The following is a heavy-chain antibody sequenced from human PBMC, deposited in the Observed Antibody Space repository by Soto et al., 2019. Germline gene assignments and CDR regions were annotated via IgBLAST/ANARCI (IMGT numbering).Heavy chain of an antibody. V-gene: IGHV1-18*01. Sequence: ASVKVSCKASGYTFFTYDISWVRQAPGQGLEWMGWISTYSGDTKYAQKFQGRVTMTTDTSTTTAYLELRSLRSDDTAVYYCARHHGPTTSENWFDPWGKGTLVTVSS. CDR3: ARHHGPTTSENWFDP. CDR2: ISTYSGDT. CDR1: GYTFFTYD. J-gene: IGHJ5*02. D-gene: IGHD5-12*01.